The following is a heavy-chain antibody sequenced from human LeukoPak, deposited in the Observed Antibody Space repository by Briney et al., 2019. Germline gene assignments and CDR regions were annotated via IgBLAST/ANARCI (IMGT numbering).Heavy chain of an antibody. J-gene: IGHJ4*02. CDR3: ARDPPTAVILFDY. D-gene: IGHD2-2*01. CDR2: ISGDSDTI. Sequence: GGSLRLSCTAYGFTFSDYYMNWIRQAPGKGLEWLSHISGDSDTIYYADSVRGRFSISRDNAKNSVFLQMNSLRPEDTAVYFCARDPPTAVILFDYWGLGTLVTVSS. V-gene: IGHV3-11*01. CDR1: GFTFSDYY.